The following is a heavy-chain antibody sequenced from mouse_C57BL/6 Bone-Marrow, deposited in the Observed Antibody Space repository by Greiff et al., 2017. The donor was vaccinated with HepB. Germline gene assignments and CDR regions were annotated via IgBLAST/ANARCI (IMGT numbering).Heavy chain of an antibody. CDR2: INPYNGGT. Sequence: VQLQQSGPVLVKPGASVKMSCKASGYTFTDYYMNWVKQSHGKSLEWIGVINPYNGGTSYNQKFKGKATLTVDKSSSTAYMELNSLTSEDSAVYYCARFYDYDGFDYWGQGTTLTVSS. J-gene: IGHJ2*01. V-gene: IGHV1-19*01. CDR1: GYTFTDYY. D-gene: IGHD2-4*01. CDR3: ARFYDYDGFDY.